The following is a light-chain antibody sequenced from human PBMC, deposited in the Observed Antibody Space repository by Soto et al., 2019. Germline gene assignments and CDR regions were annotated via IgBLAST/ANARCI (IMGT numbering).Light chain of an antibody. J-gene: IGKJ4*01. CDR1: QGIRND. CDR3: QQSYSAPLT. V-gene: IGKV1-39*01. Sequence: DIQMTQSPSSLSASVGNRFTITCRASQGIRNDLGWYQQKPGKAPKLLIYAASSLQSGVPSRFSGSGSGTDFTLTISSLQFEDFATYYCQQSYSAPLTFGGGTKVDIK. CDR2: AAS.